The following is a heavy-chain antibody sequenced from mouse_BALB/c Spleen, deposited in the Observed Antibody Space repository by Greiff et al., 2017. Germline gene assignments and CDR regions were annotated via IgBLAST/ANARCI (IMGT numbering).Heavy chain of an antibody. J-gene: IGHJ1*01. D-gene: IGHD2-3*01. CDR2: ISSGGST. V-gene: IGHV5-6-5*01. CDR1: GFTFSSYA. Sequence: EVMLVESGGGLVKPGGSLKLSCAASGFTFSSYAMSWVRQTPEKRLEWVASISSGGSTYYPDSVKGRFTISRDNARNILYLQMSSLRSEDTAMYYCARGPDGYYPWYFDVWGAGTTVTVSS. CDR3: ARGPDGYYPWYFDV.